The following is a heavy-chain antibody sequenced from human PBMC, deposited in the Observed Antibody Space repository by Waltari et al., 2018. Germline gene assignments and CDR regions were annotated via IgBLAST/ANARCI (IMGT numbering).Heavy chain of an antibody. CDR2: IWYDGTRE. V-gene: IGHV3-33*01. J-gene: IGHJ3*02. Sequence: QVQLVESGGGVVQPGRPLRIYCAASGFTFRTYGMHWVRQAPGKGLEWVAVIWYDGTREYYVDSVKGRFTISRDNSKNTLYLFMSSLRVEDTAVYFCVRDGYFGSSDALDTWGQGTEVTVSS. D-gene: IGHD2-2*03. CDR3: VRDGYFGSSDALDT. CDR1: GFTFRTYG.